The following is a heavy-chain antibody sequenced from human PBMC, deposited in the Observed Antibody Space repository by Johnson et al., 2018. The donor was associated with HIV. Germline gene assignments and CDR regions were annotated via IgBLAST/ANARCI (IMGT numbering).Heavy chain of an antibody. CDR1: GFTFSSYA. J-gene: IGHJ3*02. CDR3: AKDLHGYQLRDDAFDI. CDR2: LSGSGGST. V-gene: IGHV3-23*04. Sequence: VQLVESGGGLVQPGGSLRLSCAASGFTFSSYAMSWVRQAPGKGLEWVSALSGSGGSTYYADSAKGRFTISRDNSKNTLYLQMNSLRAEDTAVYYCAKDLHGYQLRDDAFDIWGQGTMVTVSS. D-gene: IGHD2-2*01.